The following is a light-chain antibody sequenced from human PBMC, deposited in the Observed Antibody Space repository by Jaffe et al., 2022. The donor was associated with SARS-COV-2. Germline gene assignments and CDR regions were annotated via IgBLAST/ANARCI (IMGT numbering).Light chain of an antibody. V-gene: IGKV3-20*01. CDR3: QQYGGSPLT. CDR1: QNVFNNY. Sequence: EIVLTQSPGTLSLSPGERATLSCRASQNVFNNYFAWYQQKPGQAPRLLIYGASTRATGIPDRFSGSGSGTDFTLSINRLEPEDSAVYYCQQYGGSPLTFGGGTKVEIK. J-gene: IGKJ4*01. CDR2: GAS.